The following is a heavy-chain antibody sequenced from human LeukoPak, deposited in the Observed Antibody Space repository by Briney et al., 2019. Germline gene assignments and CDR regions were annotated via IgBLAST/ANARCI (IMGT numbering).Heavy chain of an antibody. CDR2: INSDGSST. CDR1: AFTFSSYW. Sequence: GGSLRLSCAASAFTFSSYWMHWVRQAPGKGLVWVSRINSDGSSTSYADSVKGRFTISRDNAKNTLYLQMNSLRAEDTAVYYCARIRNGFNNDYWGQGTLVTVSS. D-gene: IGHD5-24*01. J-gene: IGHJ4*02. V-gene: IGHV3-74*01. CDR3: ARIRNGFNNDY.